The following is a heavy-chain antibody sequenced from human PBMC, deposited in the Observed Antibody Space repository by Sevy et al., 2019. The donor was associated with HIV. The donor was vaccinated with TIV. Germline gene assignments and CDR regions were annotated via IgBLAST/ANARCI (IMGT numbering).Heavy chain of an antibody. CDR3: ARNHPNYYDSSGYSESLTVFDY. Sequence: SETLSLTCTVSGGSISSYYWSWIRQPPGKGLEWIGYIYYSGSTNYNPSLKSRVTISVDTSKNQFSLKLSSVTAADTAVYYCARNHPNYYDSSGYSESLTVFDYWGQGTLVTVSS. CDR1: GGSISSYY. CDR2: IYYSGST. D-gene: IGHD3-22*01. J-gene: IGHJ4*02. V-gene: IGHV4-59*13.